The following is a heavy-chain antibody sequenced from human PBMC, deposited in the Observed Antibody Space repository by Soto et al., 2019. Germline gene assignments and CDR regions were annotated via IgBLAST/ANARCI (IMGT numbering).Heavy chain of an antibody. D-gene: IGHD3-22*01. V-gene: IGHV3-23*01. CDR2: IGGSGRTT. J-gene: IGHJ4*02. CDR1: AFTFNNYA. Sequence: GGSLRLSCAASAFTFNNYAMSWFRQAPGKGLVWVSGIGGSGRTTYYADSVKGRFTISRDNSNNTLFLQMNSLRAEDTAVHYCAKSGYPDRSGDLYDYWGQGTLVTVSS. CDR3: AKSGYPDRSGDLYDY.